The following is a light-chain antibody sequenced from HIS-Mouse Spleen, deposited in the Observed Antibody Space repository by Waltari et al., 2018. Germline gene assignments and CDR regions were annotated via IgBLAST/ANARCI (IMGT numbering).Light chain of an antibody. CDR3: QAWDSSTVV. CDR2: QDS. Sequence: SYELTQPPSVSVSPGQTASITCSGAKLGHNYACWYQQKPGQSPVLVIYQDSKRPSGIPERFSGSNSGNTATLTISGTQAMDEADYYCQAWDSSTVVFGGGTKLTVL. CDR1: KLGHNY. V-gene: IGLV3-1*01. J-gene: IGLJ2*01.